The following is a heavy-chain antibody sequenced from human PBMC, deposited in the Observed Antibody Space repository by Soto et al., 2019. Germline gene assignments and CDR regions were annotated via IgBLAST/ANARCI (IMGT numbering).Heavy chain of an antibody. CDR3: ARLRTSMDV. CDR2: IYYSGST. V-gene: IGHV4-39*01. CDR1: GGSISSSSYY. J-gene: IGHJ6*02. Sequence: LSLTCTVSGGSISSSSYYWGWIRQPPGKGLEWIGSIYYSGSTYYNPSLKSRVTISVDTSKNQFSLKLSSVTAADTAVYYCARLRTSMDVWGQGTTVTVSS.